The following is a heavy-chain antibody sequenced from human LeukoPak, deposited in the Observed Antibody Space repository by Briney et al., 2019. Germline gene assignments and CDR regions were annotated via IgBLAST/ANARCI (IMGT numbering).Heavy chain of an antibody. CDR1: GFTFSDYY. J-gene: IGHJ3*02. Sequence: PGGSPRLSCAASGFTFSDYYMTWIRQAPGKGLEWVSYISSSGSTIYYADSVKGRFTISRDNAKNSLYLQMNSLRAEDTALYYCARSQPSSGWTNDAFDIWGQGTMVTVSS. CDR3: ARSQPSSGWTNDAFDI. CDR2: ISSSGSTI. D-gene: IGHD6-19*01. V-gene: IGHV3-11*01.